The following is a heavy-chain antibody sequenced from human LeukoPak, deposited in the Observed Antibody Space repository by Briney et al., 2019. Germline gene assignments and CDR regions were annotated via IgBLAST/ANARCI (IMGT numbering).Heavy chain of an antibody. CDR1: GGTFSSYA. D-gene: IGHD3-22*01. V-gene: IGHV1-69*13. CDR2: IIPIFGTA. Sequence: SVKVSCKASGGTFSSYAISWVRQAPGQGLEWMGGIIPIFGTANYAQKFQGRVTITADESTSTAYMELSSLRSEDTAVYYCARGVNYYDSSGYFFDYWGQGTLVTVSS. J-gene: IGHJ4*02. CDR3: ARGVNYYDSSGYFFDY.